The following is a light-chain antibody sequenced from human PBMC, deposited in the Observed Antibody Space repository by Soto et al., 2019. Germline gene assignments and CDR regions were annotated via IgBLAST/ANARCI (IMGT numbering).Light chain of an antibody. CDR1: HSVSSNY. CDR2: DVS. Sequence: EIVLTQSPGTLSLSPGERATLSCRSSHSVSSNYLAWYQQKPGQAPRLLIYDVSNRYNGITDRFSGSGSGTDFALTISRLEPVDFAVYYCQQYGISPTFGQGTKVEIK. CDR3: QQYGISPT. V-gene: IGKV3-20*01. J-gene: IGKJ1*01.